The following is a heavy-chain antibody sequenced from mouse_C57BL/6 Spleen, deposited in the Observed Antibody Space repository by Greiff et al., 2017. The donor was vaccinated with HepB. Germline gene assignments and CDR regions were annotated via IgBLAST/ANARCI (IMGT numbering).Heavy chain of an antibody. CDR2: IHPNSGST. V-gene: IGHV1-64*01. D-gene: IGHD2-3*01. Sequence: VQLQQPGAELVKPGASVKLSCKASGYTFTSYWMHWVKQRPGQGLEWIGMIHPNSGSTNYNEKFKSKATLTVDKSSSTAYMQLSSLTSEDSAVYYCSSSYDGYYFWYFDVWGTGTTVTVSS. J-gene: IGHJ1*03. CDR1: GYTFTSYW. CDR3: SSSYDGYYFWYFDV.